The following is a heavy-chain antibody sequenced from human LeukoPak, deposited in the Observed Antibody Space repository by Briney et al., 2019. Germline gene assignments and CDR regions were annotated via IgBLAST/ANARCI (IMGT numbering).Heavy chain of an antibody. CDR3: AKSGVHDSSGSDY. CDR1: GFTFSSYT. D-gene: IGHD3-22*01. V-gene: IGHV3-30-3*02. Sequence: GGSLRLSCAASGFTFSSYTMHWVRQAPGKGLEWVAVISYDGSNKYYADSVKGRFTISRDNSKNTLYLQMNSLRAEDTAVYYCAKSGVHDSSGSDYWGQGTLVTVSS. J-gene: IGHJ4*02. CDR2: ISYDGSNK.